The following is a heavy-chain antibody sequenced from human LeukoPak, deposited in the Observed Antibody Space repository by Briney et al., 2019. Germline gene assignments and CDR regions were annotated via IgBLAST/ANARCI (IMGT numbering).Heavy chain of an antibody. Sequence: GGSLRLSCEASGGTFNRYWMNWVRQAPGKGLEWVGNIKEDGSEKYYVDSVKGRFTVSRDNAKNLVSLQMKSLSVEDTALYYCMSLGYWGQGTLVTVSS. V-gene: IGHV3-7*01. CDR3: MSLGY. J-gene: IGHJ4*02. CDR1: GGTFNRYW. CDR2: IKEDGSEK.